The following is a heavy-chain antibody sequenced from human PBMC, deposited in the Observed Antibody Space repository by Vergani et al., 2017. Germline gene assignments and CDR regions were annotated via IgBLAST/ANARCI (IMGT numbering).Heavy chain of an antibody. CDR1: GGTFSSYA. Sequence: QVQLVQSGAEVKKPGSSVKVSCKASGGTFSSYAISWVRQAPGQGLEWMGRIIPIFGTANYAQKFQGRVTFTADESTSTAYMELSSLRSEDTAVYYCARGWDYYDSSGKLRDAFDIWGQGTMVTVSS. D-gene: IGHD3-22*01. J-gene: IGHJ3*02. CDR2: IIPIFGTA. V-gene: IGHV1-69*13. CDR3: ARGWDYYDSSGKLRDAFDI.